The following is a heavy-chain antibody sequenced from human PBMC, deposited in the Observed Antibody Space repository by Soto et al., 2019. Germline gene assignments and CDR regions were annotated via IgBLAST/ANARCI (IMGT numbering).Heavy chain of an antibody. CDR1: GFTFSSYG. Sequence: GGSLRLSCAASGFTFSSYGMHWVRQAPGKGLEWVAVISYDGSNKYYADSVKGRFTISRDNSKNTLYLQMNSLRAEDTAVYYCAKDPSLRYFDWNRLDYWGQGTLVTVSS. CDR3: AKDPSLRYFDWNRLDY. V-gene: IGHV3-30*18. J-gene: IGHJ4*02. D-gene: IGHD3-9*01. CDR2: ISYDGSNK.